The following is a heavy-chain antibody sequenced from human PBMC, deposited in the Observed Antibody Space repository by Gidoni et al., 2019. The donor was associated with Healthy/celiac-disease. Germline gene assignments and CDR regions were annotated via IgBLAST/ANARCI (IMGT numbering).Heavy chain of an antibody. Sequence: EVQLLESGGGLVQPGGSLRLSCAASGFTFSSYAMSWVRQAPGKGLEWVSAISGSGGSTYYADSVKGRFTISRDNSKNTLYLQMNSLRAEDTAVYYCAKDVAGIAVAGASFDYWGQGTLVTVSS. CDR3: AKDVAGIAVAGASFDY. CDR1: GFTFSSYA. CDR2: ISGSGGST. V-gene: IGHV3-23*01. J-gene: IGHJ4*02. D-gene: IGHD6-19*01.